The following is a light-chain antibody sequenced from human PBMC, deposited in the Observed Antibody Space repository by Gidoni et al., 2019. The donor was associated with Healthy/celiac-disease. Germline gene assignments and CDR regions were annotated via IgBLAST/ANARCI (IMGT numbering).Light chain of an antibody. CDR1: QSVSSN. Sequence: DIVMTQSPATLSVSPGERATLSCRASQSVSSNLAWYQQKPGQAPRLLIYGASTRATGIPARFSGSGSGTEFTLTISSLQSEDFEVYYCKQYNNWPPWTFGQGTKVEIK. J-gene: IGKJ1*01. V-gene: IGKV3-15*01. CDR2: GAS. CDR3: KQYNNWPPWT.